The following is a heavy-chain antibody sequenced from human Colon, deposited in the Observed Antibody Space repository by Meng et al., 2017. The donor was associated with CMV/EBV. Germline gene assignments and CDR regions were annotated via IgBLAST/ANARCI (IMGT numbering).Heavy chain of an antibody. CDR2: ISWSSGSI. CDR3: AKSGYSYDYYYGMDV. CDR1: GFTFDDYA. J-gene: IGHJ6*02. D-gene: IGHD5-18*01. Sequence: SLKISCAASGFTFDDYAMHWVRQAPGKGLEWVSGISWSSGSIGYADSVKGRFTISRDNAKNSLYLQMNSLRAEDMALYYCAKSGYSYDYYYGMDVWGQGTTVTVSS. V-gene: IGHV3-9*03.